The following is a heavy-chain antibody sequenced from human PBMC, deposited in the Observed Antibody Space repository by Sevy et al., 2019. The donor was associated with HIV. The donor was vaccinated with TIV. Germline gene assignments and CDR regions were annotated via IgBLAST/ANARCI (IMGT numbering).Heavy chain of an antibody. CDR3: VREGIASGGTHVDV. CDR1: GFIFSSWE. J-gene: IGHJ6*02. Sequence: GGSLRLSYAASGFIFSSWEMNWVRQAPGKGLEWVSFISSSGSRVYYADSVNGRFTISRDNAKNSLYLQMDSLRAEDTAAYYCVREGIASGGTHVDVWGQGTAVTVSS. V-gene: IGHV3-48*03. CDR2: ISSSGSRV. D-gene: IGHD6-13*01.